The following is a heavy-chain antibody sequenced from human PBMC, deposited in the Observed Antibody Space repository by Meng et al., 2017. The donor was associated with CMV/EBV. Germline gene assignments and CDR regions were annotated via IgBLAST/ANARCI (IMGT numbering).Heavy chain of an antibody. D-gene: IGHD2-2*01. CDR2: INPSGGST. CDR3: ARPTNYCSSTSCFLNGMDV. V-gene: IGHV1-46*01. CDR1: GYTFTSYY. Sequence: ASVKVSCKASGYTFTSYYMHWARQAPGQGLEWMGIINPSGGSTSYAQKFQGRVTMTRDTSTSTVYMELSSLRSEDTAVYYCARPTNYCSSTSCFLNGMDVWGQGTTVTVSS. J-gene: IGHJ6*02.